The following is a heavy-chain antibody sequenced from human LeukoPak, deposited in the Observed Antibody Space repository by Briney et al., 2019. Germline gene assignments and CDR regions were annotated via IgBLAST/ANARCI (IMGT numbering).Heavy chain of an antibody. D-gene: IGHD1-1*01. CDR3: AQDLRCNSDDGGLDY. Sequence: GRSLRLSCAASGFTFSSYGMHWVRQAPGKGLEWVAVISYDGSNKYYADSVKGRFTVSRDNSKNTLYLQMNSLRAEDTAVYYCAQDLRCNSDDGGLDYWGQGTLVTVSS. CDR2: ISYDGSNK. V-gene: IGHV3-30*18. CDR1: GFTFSSYG. J-gene: IGHJ4*02.